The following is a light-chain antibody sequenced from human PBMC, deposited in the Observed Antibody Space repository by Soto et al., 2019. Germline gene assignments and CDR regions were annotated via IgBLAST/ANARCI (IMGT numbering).Light chain of an antibody. Sequence: QSALTQPASVSGSRGQSITISCTGTSSDVGGYNYVSWYQQYPGKAPKLMIYEVSNRPSGVSNRFSGSKSGNTASLTISGLQAEDEADYYCSSYTSSSTRVFGGGTKLTVL. CDR3: SSYTSSSTRV. CDR1: SSDVGGYNY. J-gene: IGLJ3*02. CDR2: EVS. V-gene: IGLV2-14*01.